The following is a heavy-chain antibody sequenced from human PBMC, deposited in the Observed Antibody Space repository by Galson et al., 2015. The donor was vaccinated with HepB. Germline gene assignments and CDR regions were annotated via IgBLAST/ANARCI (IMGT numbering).Heavy chain of an antibody. CDR1: GGTFSSYA. CDR3: ARDLGYCSSTSCYRGSGYYYYMDV. Sequence: SVKVSCKASGGTFSSYAISWVRQAPGQGLEWMGGIIPIFGTANYAQKFQGRVTITADESTSTAYMELSSLRSEDTAVYYCARDLGYCSSTSCYRGSGYYYYMDVWGKGTTVTVSS. CDR2: IIPIFGTA. D-gene: IGHD2-2*02. J-gene: IGHJ6*03. V-gene: IGHV1-69*13.